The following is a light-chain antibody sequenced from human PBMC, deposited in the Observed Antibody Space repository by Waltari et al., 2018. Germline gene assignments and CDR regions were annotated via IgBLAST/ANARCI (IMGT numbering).Light chain of an antibody. V-gene: IGLV2-23*02. J-gene: IGLJ2*01. Sequence: QPALTPPPDVSAAPGQSITISCTGTTTAVRRSILFSSYQQHSREAPKLLTYDVNTRPSGVSGRFSGSKSGNTASLTISGLQAEDEADYYCSSYVSSSCFFGGGTKLTVL. CDR3: SSYVSSSCF. CDR2: DVN. CDR1: TTAVRRSIL.